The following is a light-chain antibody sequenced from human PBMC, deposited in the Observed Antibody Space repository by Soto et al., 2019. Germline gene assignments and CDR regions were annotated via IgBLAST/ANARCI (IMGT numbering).Light chain of an antibody. CDR1: SSDVGSYNL. Sequence: QSVLTQPASVSGSPGQSITISCTGTSSDVGSYNLVSWYQQHPGKAPKLTIYEDNKRPSGVSNRFSGSKSGNTASLTISGLQAEDEAHYYCCSYAPISTVVFGGGTKVTVL. CDR3: CSYAPISTVV. V-gene: IGLV2-23*01. J-gene: IGLJ3*02. CDR2: EDN.